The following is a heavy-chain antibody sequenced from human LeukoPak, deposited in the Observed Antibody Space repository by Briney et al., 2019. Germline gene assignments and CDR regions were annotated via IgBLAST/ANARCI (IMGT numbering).Heavy chain of an antibody. J-gene: IGHJ4*02. Sequence: SETLSLTCTVSDGSITNYDWSWVRQPPGKGLEFIGHVHYSGTANYNPSLRSRVTISIDTSKKHFFLKLKSVTAADTAVYYCARAMHSGSYYFDYWGQGTLVTVSS. D-gene: IGHD1-26*01. CDR1: DGSITNYD. CDR3: ARAMHSGSYYFDY. V-gene: IGHV4-59*01. CDR2: VHYSGTA.